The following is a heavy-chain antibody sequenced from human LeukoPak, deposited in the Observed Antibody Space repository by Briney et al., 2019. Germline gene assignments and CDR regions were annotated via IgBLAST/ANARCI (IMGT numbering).Heavy chain of an antibody. J-gene: IGHJ6*02. CDR3: AKGYYGMDV. CDR1: GFTLSSYG. Sequence: PGRSLRLSCAASGFTLSSYGMHWVRQAPGKGLEWVAVISYDGSNKYYVDSVKGRFTISRDNSKNTLYLQMNSLRAEDTAVYYCAKGYYGMDVWGQGTTVTVSS. CDR2: ISYDGSNK. V-gene: IGHV3-30*18.